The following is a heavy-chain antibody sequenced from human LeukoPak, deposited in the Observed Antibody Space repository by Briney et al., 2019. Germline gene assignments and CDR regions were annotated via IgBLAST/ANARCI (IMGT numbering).Heavy chain of an antibody. D-gene: IGHD1-26*01. CDR2: IYTSGST. J-gene: IGHJ5*02. CDR1: GGSISSYY. CDR3: ATNSGSYGWFDP. V-gene: IGHV4-4*07. Sequence: SETLSLTCTVSGGSISSYYWSWIRQPAGKGLEWIGRIYTSGSTNYNPSLKSQVTMSVDTSKNQFSLKLSSVTAADTAVYYCATNSGSYGWFDPWGQGTLVTVSS.